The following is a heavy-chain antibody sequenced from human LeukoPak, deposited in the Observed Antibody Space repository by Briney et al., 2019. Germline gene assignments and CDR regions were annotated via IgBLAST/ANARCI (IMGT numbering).Heavy chain of an antibody. J-gene: IGHJ4*02. D-gene: IGHD6-19*01. CDR3: ARRAVAGSFDY. CDR2: INPSGGST. V-gene: IGHV1-46*01. Sequence: GASVKVSCKASGYTFTGYYMHWVRQAPGQGLEWMGIINPSGGSTSYAQKFQGRVTMTRDMSTSTVYMELSSLRSEDTAVYYCARRAVAGSFDYWGQGTLVTVSS. CDR1: GYTFTGYY.